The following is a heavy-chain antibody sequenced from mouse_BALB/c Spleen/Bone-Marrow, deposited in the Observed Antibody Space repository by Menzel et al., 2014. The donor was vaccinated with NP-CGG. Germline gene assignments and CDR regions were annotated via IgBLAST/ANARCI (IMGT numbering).Heavy chain of an antibody. Sequence: QVQLQQSGPGLVTPSQRLSIPCTVSGFSLTSYGVHWVRQPPGKGLEWLGVIWAGGSTNYNSALMSRLSISKDNSKSQVFLKMNSLQADDTAMYYCAIDYYGSLYAMDYWGQGTSVTVSS. J-gene: IGHJ4*01. CDR1: GFSLTSYG. CDR2: IWAGGST. D-gene: IGHD1-1*01. V-gene: IGHV2-9*02. CDR3: AIDYYGSLYAMDY.